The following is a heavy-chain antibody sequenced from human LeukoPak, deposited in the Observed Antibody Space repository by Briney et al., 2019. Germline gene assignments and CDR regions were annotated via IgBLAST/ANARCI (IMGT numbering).Heavy chain of an antibody. CDR2: ISGRTGST. J-gene: IGHJ4*02. D-gene: IGHD5-12*01. CDR3: AKCGNSGCHLIDY. V-gene: IGHV3-23*01. CDR1: GFTFSTNA. Sequence: PGGSLRLSCAASGFTFSTNAMSWVRQAPGKGLEWLSAISGRTGSTYYSDSVKGRFTISRDNSKSTLYLQMDSLRAEDTAVYYCAKCGNSGCHLIDYWGQGTLVTVSS.